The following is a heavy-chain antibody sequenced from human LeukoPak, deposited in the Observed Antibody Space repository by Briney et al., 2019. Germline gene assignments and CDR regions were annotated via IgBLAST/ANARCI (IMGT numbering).Heavy chain of an antibody. CDR1: GGSISSGSYY. V-gene: IGHV4-61*02. D-gene: IGHD1-26*01. CDR3: ARRHISLRGSYYINWFDP. Sequence: SQTLSLTCTVSGGSISSGSYYWSWIRQPAGKGLEWIGRIYTSGSTNYNPSLKSRVTISVDTSKNQFSLKLSSVTAADTAVYYCARRHISLRGSYYINWFDPWGQGTLVTVSS. J-gene: IGHJ5*02. CDR2: IYTSGST.